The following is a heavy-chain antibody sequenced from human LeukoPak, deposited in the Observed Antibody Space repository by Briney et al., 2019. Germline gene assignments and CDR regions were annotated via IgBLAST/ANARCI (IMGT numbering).Heavy chain of an antibody. CDR1: GGTFSSYA. Sequence: GASVKVSCKAPGGTFSSYAISWVRQAPGQGLEWMGRIIPILGIANYAQKFQGRVTITADKSTSTAYMELSSLRSEDTAVYYCASSPVEVTTSRTHYYYYGMDVWGQGTTVTVSS. D-gene: IGHD2-21*02. CDR2: IIPILGIA. CDR3: ASSPVEVTTSRTHYYYYGMDV. J-gene: IGHJ6*02. V-gene: IGHV1-69*04.